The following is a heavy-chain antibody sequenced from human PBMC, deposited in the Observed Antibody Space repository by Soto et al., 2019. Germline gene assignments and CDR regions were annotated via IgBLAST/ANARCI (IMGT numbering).Heavy chain of an antibody. Sequence: EVQLVESGGGLVQPGGSLRLSCAASGFTFSTNWMHWVRQAPGKGLVWVSRSKSDGSGTIYADSVMGRFTISRDNAKNALYLQMDSLRAEDTAVYFCVKDTYTTSVKGMDVWGQVTSVTVS. D-gene: IGHD1-26*01. V-gene: IGHV3-74*01. CDR3: VKDTYTTSVKGMDV. CDR2: SKSDGSGT. CDR1: GFTFSTNW. J-gene: IGHJ6*02.